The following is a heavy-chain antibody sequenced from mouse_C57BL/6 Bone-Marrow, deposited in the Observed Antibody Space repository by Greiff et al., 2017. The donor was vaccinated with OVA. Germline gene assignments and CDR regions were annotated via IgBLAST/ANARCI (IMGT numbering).Heavy chain of an antibody. D-gene: IGHD1-1*01. Sequence: EVQGVESGPELVKPGASVKISCKASGYTFTDYYMNWVKQSHGKSLEWIGDINPNNGGTSYNQKFKGKATLTVDKSSSTAYMELRSLTSEDSAVYYCARFHYYGSSIYWYFDVWGTGTTVTVSS. V-gene: IGHV1-26*01. CDR3: ARFHYYGSSIYWYFDV. J-gene: IGHJ1*03. CDR2: INPNNGGT. CDR1: GYTFTDYY.